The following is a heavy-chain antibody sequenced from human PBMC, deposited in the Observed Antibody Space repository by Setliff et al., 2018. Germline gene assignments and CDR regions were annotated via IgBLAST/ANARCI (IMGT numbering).Heavy chain of an antibody. CDR2: VDHSGNT. D-gene: IGHD3-10*01. CDR3: ARIAYGSGSYYFDY. J-gene: IGHJ4*02. V-gene: IGHV4-34*01. CDR1: GGSFSGYY. Sequence: SETLSLTCAVYGGSFSGYYWGWIRQSPGKGLDWIGTVDHSGNTFYNPSLKSRVTISVDTSKNQLSLELTSVTAADTAVYYCARIAYGSGSYYFDYWGQGTLVTVSS.